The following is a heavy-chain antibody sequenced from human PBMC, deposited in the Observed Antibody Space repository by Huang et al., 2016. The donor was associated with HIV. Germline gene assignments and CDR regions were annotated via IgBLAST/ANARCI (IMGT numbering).Heavy chain of an antibody. D-gene: IGHD2-15*01. CDR1: GFTLSDHY. CDR2: SGNRADSYTT. V-gene: IGHV3-72*01. CDR3: TKGYSGVSVYAFDI. Sequence: EEQLVESGGGFVQPGGSLRLSCAGAGFTLSDHYIDWVRQVPGKGLEWVGRSGNRADSYTTEYASSGKGRFAISRDDSKNSLYLHMNSLKTEDTAVYHCTKGYSGVSVYAFDIWGQGTMVTVSS. J-gene: IGHJ3*02.